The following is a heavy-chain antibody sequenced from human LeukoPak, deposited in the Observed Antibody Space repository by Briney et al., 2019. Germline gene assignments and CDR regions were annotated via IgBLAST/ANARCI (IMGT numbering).Heavy chain of an antibody. D-gene: IGHD2-2*01. CDR2: INHSGST. CDR3: ARGFSGVVPAATKYYFDY. Sequence: PSETLSLTCAVYGGSFSGYYWSWIRQPPGKGLEWIGEINHSGSTNYNPSLKSRVTISVDTSKNQFSLKLSSVTAADTAVYYCARGFSGVVPAATKYYFDYWGQGTPVTVSS. J-gene: IGHJ4*02. CDR1: GGSFSGYY. V-gene: IGHV4-34*01.